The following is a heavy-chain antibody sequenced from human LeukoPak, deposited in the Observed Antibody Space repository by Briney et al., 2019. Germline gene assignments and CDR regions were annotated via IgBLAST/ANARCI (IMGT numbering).Heavy chain of an antibody. CDR2: ISKSGTT. CDR3: ARGKIRGSHIDY. J-gene: IGHJ4*02. D-gene: IGHD1-26*01. Sequence: NSSETLSLTCTVSGVSISYATYQWTWIRQSAGKGLEWIGLISKSGTTNYNPSHKSRVTISIDTTKNQFSLKLTSVTAADTAVYYCARGKIRGSHIDYWGQGTLVTVSS. CDR1: GVSISYATYQ. V-gene: IGHV4-61*02.